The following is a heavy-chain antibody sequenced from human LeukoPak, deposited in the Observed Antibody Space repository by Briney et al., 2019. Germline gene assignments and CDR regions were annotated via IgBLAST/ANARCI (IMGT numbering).Heavy chain of an antibody. CDR3: ARCGPYSYGLFDY. CDR2: INSDGSST. D-gene: IGHD5-18*01. V-gene: IGHV3-74*01. J-gene: IGHJ4*02. CDR1: GFTFSRYW. Sequence: GGSLRLSCAASGFTFSRYWMHWVRQAPGKGLVWVSRINSDGSSTSYADSVKGRFTISRDNAKNTLYLQMNSLRAEDTAVYYCARCGPYSYGLFDYWGQGTLVTVSS.